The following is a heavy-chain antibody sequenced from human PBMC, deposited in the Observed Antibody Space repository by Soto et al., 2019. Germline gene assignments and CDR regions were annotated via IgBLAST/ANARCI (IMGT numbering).Heavy chain of an antibody. Sequence: QVQLVQSGPEVKRPGSSVKISCKASGFSSSTYAFSWVRRAPGQGLEWMGLISADSGEPRSAQQFQGRVAMTTDTSTRTAYMELRGLTSDDTAVYYCGVSAGLDFWGQGTRVTVSS. J-gene: IGHJ4*02. CDR3: GVSAGLDF. D-gene: IGHD6-13*01. V-gene: IGHV1-18*01. CDR2: ISADSGEP. CDR1: GFSSSTYA.